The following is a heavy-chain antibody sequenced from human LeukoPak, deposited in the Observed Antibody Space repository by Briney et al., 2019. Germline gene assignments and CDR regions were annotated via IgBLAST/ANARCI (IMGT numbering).Heavy chain of an antibody. CDR2: INHSGST. CDR3: ARGYYYGSGSSFGY. J-gene: IGHJ4*02. CDR1: GGSFSGYY. D-gene: IGHD3-10*01. V-gene: IGHV4-34*01. Sequence: SETLSLTCAVYGGSFSGYYWSWIRQPPGKGLEWIGEINHSGSTNYNPSLKSRVTISVDTSKNQFSLKLSSVTAADTAVYYCARGYYYGSGSSFGYWGQGTLVTVSS.